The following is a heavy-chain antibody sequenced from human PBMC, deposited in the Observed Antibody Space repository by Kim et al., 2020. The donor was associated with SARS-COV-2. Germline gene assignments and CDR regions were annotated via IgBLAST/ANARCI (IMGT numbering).Heavy chain of an antibody. CDR3: AKALLRGVNYYYYGMDV. Sequence: GGSLRLSCAASGFTFSTYGMYWVRQAPGKWLEWVALISYDGSNEYYADSVKGRFTISRDNSKNTLYLQMNSLRAEDTALFYCAKALLRGVNYYYYGMDVWGQGTTVTVSS. CDR1: GFTFSTYG. V-gene: IGHV3-30*18. D-gene: IGHD3-10*01. J-gene: IGHJ6*02. CDR2: ISYDGSNE.